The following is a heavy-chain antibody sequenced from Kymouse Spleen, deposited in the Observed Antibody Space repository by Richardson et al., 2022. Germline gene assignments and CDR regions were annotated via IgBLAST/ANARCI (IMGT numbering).Heavy chain of an antibody. V-gene: IGHV4-34*01. CDR2: INHSGST. D-gene: IGHD3-10*01. CDR1: GGSFSGYY. CDR3: ARGTMVRGVIGDY. Sequence: QVQLQQWGAGLLKPSETLSLTCAVYGGSFSGYYWSWIRQPPGKGLEWIGEINHSGSTNYNPSLKSRVTISVDTSKNQFSLKLSSVTAADTAVYYCARGTMVRGVIGDYWGQGTLVTVSS. J-gene: IGHJ4*02.